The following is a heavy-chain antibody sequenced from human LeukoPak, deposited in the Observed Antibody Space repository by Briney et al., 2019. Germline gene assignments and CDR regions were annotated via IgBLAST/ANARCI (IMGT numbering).Heavy chain of an antibody. CDR1: GGSISSGGYY. D-gene: IGHD1-1*01. CDR3: ASGDNDPLFDY. J-gene: IGHJ4*02. V-gene: IGHV4-31*03. CDR2: NYYSGST. Sequence: SQTLSLTCTVSGGSISSGGYYWSWIRQHPGKGLEWIGSNYYSGSTNYNPSLQGRVTISLDTSRNQFSLKLSSVTAADTAVYYCASGDNDPLFDYWGQGTLVTVSS.